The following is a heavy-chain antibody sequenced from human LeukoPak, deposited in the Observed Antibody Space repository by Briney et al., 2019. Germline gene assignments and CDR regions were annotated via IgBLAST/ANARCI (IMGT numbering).Heavy chain of an antibody. V-gene: IGHV3-33*01. CDR2: IWYDGSKK. Sequence: GGSLRLSCAASGFTFSSYGLHWVRQAPGKGLEWVAVIWYDGSKKYYADSVKGRITISRDNSKNTLYLQMNSLRAGDTAVYYCTRRDGDNDRGFDYWGQGTLVAVSS. J-gene: IGHJ4*02. D-gene: IGHD4-23*01. CDR3: TRRDGDNDRGFDY. CDR1: GFTFSSYG.